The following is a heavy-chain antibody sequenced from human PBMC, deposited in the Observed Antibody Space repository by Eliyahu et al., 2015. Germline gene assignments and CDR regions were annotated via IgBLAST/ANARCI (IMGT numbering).Heavy chain of an antibody. CDR1: GFTFSSYW. V-gene: IGHV3-21*01. CDR3: ARVPTVTTDAFDI. D-gene: IGHD4-11*01. Sequence: EVQLVESGGGLVQPGGSLRLSCAASGFTFSSYWMSWXRQAPGKGLEWVSSISSSSSYIYYADSVKGRFTISRDNAKNSLYLQMNSLRAEDTAVYYCARVPTVTTDAFDIWGQGTMVTVSS. J-gene: IGHJ3*02. CDR2: ISSSSSYI.